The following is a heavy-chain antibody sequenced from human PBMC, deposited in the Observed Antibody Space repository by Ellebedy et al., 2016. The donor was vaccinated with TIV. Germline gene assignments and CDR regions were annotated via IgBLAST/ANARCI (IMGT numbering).Heavy chain of an antibody. J-gene: IGHJ6*02. CDR3: ARDGAYGDYSPGYYGMDV. D-gene: IGHD4-17*01. CDR2: INGDGSKK. Sequence: GESLKISCAASRFTFSGYWMSWVRQAPGKGLERVANINGDGSKKYYVDSVKGRFTITRDNGKNSVYLQMNSLRTEDTALYYCARDGAYGDYSPGYYGMDVWGQGTTVTVSS. CDR1: RFTFSGYW. V-gene: IGHV3-7*03.